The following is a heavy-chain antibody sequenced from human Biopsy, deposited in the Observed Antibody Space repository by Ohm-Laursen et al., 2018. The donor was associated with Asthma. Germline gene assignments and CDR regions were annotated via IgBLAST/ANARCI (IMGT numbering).Heavy chain of an antibody. J-gene: IGHJ5*02. V-gene: IGHV3-7*05. CDR1: GFIFSNYA. CDR2: IKQDGSEK. D-gene: IGHD3-3*01. CDR3: ARDTRPNWFDP. Sequence: GSLRLSCSASGFIFSNYALHWVRQAPGKGLEWVANIKQDGSEKYYVDSVKGRFTISRDNAKNSLYLQMNSLRAEDTAVYYCARDTRPNWFDPWGQGTLVTVSS.